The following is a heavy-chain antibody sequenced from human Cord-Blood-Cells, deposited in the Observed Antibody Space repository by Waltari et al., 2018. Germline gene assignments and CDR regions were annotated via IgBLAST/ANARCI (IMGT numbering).Heavy chain of an antibody. D-gene: IGHD3-9*01. Sequence: QVQLVQSGAEVKKPGSSVKVSCKASGGTFSSYATSWVRQAPGHGLGWMGGIIPIFGTANYAQKFQGRVTITADESTSTAYMELSSLRSEDTAVYYCARVGEPYYDILTGYPNWFDPWGQGTLVTVSS. CDR3: ARVGEPYYDILTGYPNWFDP. J-gene: IGHJ5*02. CDR2: IIPIFGTA. CDR1: GGTFSSYA. V-gene: IGHV1-69*01.